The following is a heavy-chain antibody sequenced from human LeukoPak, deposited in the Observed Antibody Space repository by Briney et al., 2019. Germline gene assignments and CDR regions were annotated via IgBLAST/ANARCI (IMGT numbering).Heavy chain of an antibody. Sequence: GASVKVSCKASGYTFTGYYMHWVRQAPGQGLEWMGWINPNSGGTNYAQKFQGRVTMTRDTSISTAYMELSRLRSDDTAMYYCARDGSDFWSGYWDYWGQGTLVTVSS. CDR1: GYTFTGYY. D-gene: IGHD3-3*01. CDR2: INPNSGGT. CDR3: ARDGSDFWSGYWDY. J-gene: IGHJ4*02. V-gene: IGHV1-2*02.